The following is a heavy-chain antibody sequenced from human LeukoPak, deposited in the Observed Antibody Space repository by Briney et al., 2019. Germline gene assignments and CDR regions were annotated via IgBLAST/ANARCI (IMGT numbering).Heavy chain of an antibody. Sequence: ASVTVSCKASGYSFTNYYIHWVRQAPGQGLEWLGLINPAGAKTTYSQKLQGRVSVTRDMSTNSVRLELSSLKPEDTAVYYCAKDISYSGSYSDYWGQGTLVTVSS. J-gene: IGHJ4*02. CDR3: AKDISYSGSYSDY. CDR1: GYSFTNYY. V-gene: IGHV1-46*01. D-gene: IGHD1-26*01. CDR2: INPAGAKT.